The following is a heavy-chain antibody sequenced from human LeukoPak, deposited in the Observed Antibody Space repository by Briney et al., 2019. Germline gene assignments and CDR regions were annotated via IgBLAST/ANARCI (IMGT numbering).Heavy chain of an antibody. V-gene: IGHV3-33*01. J-gene: IGHJ4*02. D-gene: IGHD3-22*01. Sequence: GGSLRLSCAASGFTFSSYGMHWVRQAPGKGLEWVAVIWYDGSNKYYADSVKGRFTISRDNSKNTLYLQMNSLRAEDTAVYYCARYVYHYYDSSGYYFDYWGQGTLVTVSS. CDR2: IWYDGSNK. CDR3: ARYVYHYYDSSGYYFDY. CDR1: GFTFSSYG.